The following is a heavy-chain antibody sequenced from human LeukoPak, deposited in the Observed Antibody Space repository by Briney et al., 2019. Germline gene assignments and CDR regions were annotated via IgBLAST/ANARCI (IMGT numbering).Heavy chain of an antibody. CDR3: AKDLPPIDYGGNSLDAFDI. CDR1: GFTFSSYG. V-gene: IGHV3-30*18. CDR2: ISYDGSNK. Sequence: GGSLRLSCAASGFTFSSYGMHWVRLAPGKGLEWVAVISYDGSNKYYADSVKGRFTISRDNSKNTLYLQMNSLRAEDTAVYYCAKDLPPIDYGGNSLDAFDIWGQGTMVTVSS. D-gene: IGHD4-23*01. J-gene: IGHJ3*02.